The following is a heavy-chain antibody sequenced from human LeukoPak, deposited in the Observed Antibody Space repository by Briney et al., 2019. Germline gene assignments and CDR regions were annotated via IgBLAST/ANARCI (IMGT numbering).Heavy chain of an antibody. V-gene: IGHV3-30*02. J-gene: IGHJ4*02. CDR3: AREDYGPLDY. CDR2: IRYDGSNT. CDR1: GFTFSSYA. D-gene: IGHD4-17*01. Sequence: GGSLRLSCAASGFTFSSYAMHWVRQAPGKGLQWVAFIRYDGSNTYYADSVKGRFTISRDNAKNSLYLQMNSLRAEDTAVYYCAREDYGPLDYWGQGTLVTVSS.